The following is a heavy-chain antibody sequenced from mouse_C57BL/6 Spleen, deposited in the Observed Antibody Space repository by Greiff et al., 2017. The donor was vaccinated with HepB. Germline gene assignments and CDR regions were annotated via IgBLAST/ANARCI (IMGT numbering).Heavy chain of an antibody. Sequence: VQLQQSGAELVRPGASVKLSCKASGYTFTDYYINWVKQRPGQGLEWIARIYPGSGNTYYNEKFKGKATLTAEKSSSTAYMQLSSLTSEDSAVYFCARSGRSQTAQARFAYWGQGTLVTVSA. D-gene: IGHD3-2*02. CDR2: IYPGSGNT. CDR1: GYTFTDYY. CDR3: ARSGRSQTAQARFAY. J-gene: IGHJ3*01. V-gene: IGHV1-76*01.